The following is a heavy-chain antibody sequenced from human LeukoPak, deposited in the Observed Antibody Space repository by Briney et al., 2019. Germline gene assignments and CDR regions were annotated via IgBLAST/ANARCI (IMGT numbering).Heavy chain of an antibody. CDR3: ARLARWLQLSSYFDY. CDR2: INHSGST. D-gene: IGHD5-24*01. Sequence: PSETLSLTCKASGYSIRSGYYWGWIRQPPGKGLEWIGEINHSGSTNYNPSLKSRVTISVDTSKNQFSLKLSSVTAADTAVYYCARLARWLQLSSYFDYWGQGTLVTVSS. CDR1: GYSIRSGYY. V-gene: IGHV4-38-2*02. J-gene: IGHJ4*02.